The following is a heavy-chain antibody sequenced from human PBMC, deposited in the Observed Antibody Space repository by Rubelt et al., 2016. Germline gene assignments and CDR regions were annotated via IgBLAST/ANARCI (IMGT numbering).Heavy chain of an antibody. CDR2: IYYSGSA. D-gene: IGHD5-12*01. J-gene: IGHJ6*02. V-gene: IGHV4-39*01. CDR1: GGSISSSSYY. CDR3: AGHVRSGGYYYYGMDV. Sequence: QLQLQESGPGLVKPSETLSLTCTVSGGSISSSSYYWGWIRQPPGKGLEWIGSIYYSGSAYYNPSLKSRVTISVDTPKNQFSLVVGAGAADVPAWYYCAGHVRSGGYYYYGMDVWGQGTTVTGSS.